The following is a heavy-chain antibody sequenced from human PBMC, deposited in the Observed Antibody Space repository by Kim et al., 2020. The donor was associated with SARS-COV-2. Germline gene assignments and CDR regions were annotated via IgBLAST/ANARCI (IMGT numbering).Heavy chain of an antibody. J-gene: IGHJ4*02. CDR1: GFTFDDYA. CDR2: ISWNSGSI. V-gene: IGHV3-9*01. D-gene: IGHD6-13*01. CDR3: AKDPDWGIAAAGTYFDY. Sequence: GGSLRLSCAASGFTFDDYAMHWVRQAPGKGLEWVSGISWNSGSIGYADSVKGRFTISRDNAKNSLYLQMNSLRAEDTALYYCAKDPDWGIAAAGTYFDYWGQGTLVTVSS.